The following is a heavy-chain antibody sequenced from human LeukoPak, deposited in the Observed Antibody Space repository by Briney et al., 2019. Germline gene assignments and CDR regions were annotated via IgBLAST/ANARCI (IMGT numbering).Heavy chain of an antibody. CDR3: ARDSPDGSGTYYNDSPDY. J-gene: IGHJ4*02. CDR2: ISAYNGNT. V-gene: IGHV1-18*01. CDR1: GYTFSSYG. Sequence: GASVTVSCKASGYTFSSYGISWGRQAPGQGLEWMGWISAYNGNTNYRQKLQGRVTMTTDTSTSTAYMDLRSLRSDDTAIYCCARDSPDGSGTYYNDSPDYWGQGTLVTVSS. D-gene: IGHD3-10*01.